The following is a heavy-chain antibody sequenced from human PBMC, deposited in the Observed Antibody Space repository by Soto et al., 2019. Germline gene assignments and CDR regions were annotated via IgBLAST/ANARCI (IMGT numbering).Heavy chain of an antibody. CDR3: ARQAKIGDRSQFYFDS. J-gene: IGHJ4*02. V-gene: IGHV3-30*04. Sequence: SLRLSWAASGFTFSFYAMHWVRQAPGKGLEWVAVISYNGRNKHYVDSVKGRFTISRDNSQDTLYLQMDSLRPDDTAVYYCARQAKIGDRSQFYFDSWGPGPLVTLSS. D-gene: IGHD3-16*01. CDR1: GFTFSFYA. CDR2: ISYNGRNK.